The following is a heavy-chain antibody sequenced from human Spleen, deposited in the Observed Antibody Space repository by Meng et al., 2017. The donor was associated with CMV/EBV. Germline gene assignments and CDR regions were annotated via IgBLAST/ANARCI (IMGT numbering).Heavy chain of an antibody. CDR2: MNPNSGNT. J-gene: IGHJ4*02. CDR3: ATFDSSGQPSDY. Sequence: ASVKVSCKASGYTFTSYDINWVRQATGQGLEWMGWMNPNSGNTGYAQKFQGRVTMTEDTSTDTAYMELSSLRSEDTAVYYCATFDSSGQPSDYWGQGTLVTVSS. V-gene: IGHV1-8*01. CDR1: GYTFTSYD. D-gene: IGHD3-22*01.